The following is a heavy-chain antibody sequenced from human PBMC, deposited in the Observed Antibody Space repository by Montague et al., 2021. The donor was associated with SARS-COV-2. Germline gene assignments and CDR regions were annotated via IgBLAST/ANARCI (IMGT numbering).Heavy chain of an antibody. CDR1: TLTFDNYG. CDR3: TRGFNYGPFDC. Sequence: SLRLSFSASTLTFDNYGMSWVRQVPGKGLEWVSGINRNGDSTGYADSVRGRFTISRDNAKNSLYLQMNSLRGEETAFYYCTRGFNYGPFDCWGQGTLVTVS. D-gene: IGHD3-10*01. J-gene: IGHJ4*02. V-gene: IGHV3-20*03. CDR2: INRNGDST.